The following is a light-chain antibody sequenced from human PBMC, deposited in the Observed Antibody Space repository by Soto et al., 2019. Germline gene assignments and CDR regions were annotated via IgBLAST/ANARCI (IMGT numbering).Light chain of an antibody. V-gene: IGLV1-51*01. CDR1: SNVGSNY. CDR3: GTWDKSLDYGV. CDR2: DDK. J-gene: IGLJ3*02. Sequence: QSALTQPPSVSAAAGEKVTISCSGSNVGSNYVAWYQQIPGSAPRLLIYDDKERPSGTTDRFSGSRYGTTATLVIAGLQTGDEGEYFCGTWDKSLDYGVFGGGTKVTVL.